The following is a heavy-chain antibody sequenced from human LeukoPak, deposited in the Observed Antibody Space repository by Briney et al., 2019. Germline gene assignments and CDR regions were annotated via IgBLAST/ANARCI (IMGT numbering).Heavy chain of an antibody. V-gene: IGHV3-21*01. CDR3: AKDRCIGTNCYYFDY. CDR2: ISSSSSYI. CDR1: GFTFSSYS. D-gene: IGHD2-2*01. Sequence: PGGSLRLSCAASGFTFSSYSMNWVRQAPGKGLEWVSSISSSSSYIYYADSVKGRFTISRDNAKNSLYLQMNSLRAEDTAVYYCAKDRCIGTNCYYFDYWGQGTLVTVSS. J-gene: IGHJ4*02.